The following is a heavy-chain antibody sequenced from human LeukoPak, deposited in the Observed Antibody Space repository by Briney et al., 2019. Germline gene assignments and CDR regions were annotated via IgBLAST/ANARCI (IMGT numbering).Heavy chain of an antibody. Sequence: ASVKVSCKASGYTFTSYYMHWVRQAPGQGLAWTGIINPSGGGTSYAQKFQGRVTMTRDTSTSTVYMELSSLRSEDTAVYYCARESTGDQSYYYGMDVWGQGTTVTVSS. J-gene: IGHJ6*02. V-gene: IGHV1-46*01. CDR1: GYTFTSYY. D-gene: IGHD7-27*01. CDR2: INPSGGGT. CDR3: ARESTGDQSYYYGMDV.